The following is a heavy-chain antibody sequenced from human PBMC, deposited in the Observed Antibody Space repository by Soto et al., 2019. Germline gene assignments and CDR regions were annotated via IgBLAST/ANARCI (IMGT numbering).Heavy chain of an antibody. J-gene: IGHJ6*02. CDR2: INHSGST. CDR3: ARGRITGTLRNYYYYGMDV. V-gene: IGHV4-34*01. D-gene: IGHD1-7*01. Sequence: PSETLSLTCAVYGGSFSGYYWSWIRQPPRKGLEWIGEINHSGSTNYNPSLKSRATISVDTSKNQFSLKLSSVTAADTAVYYCARGRITGTLRNYYYYGMDVWGQGTTVTVSS. CDR1: GGSFSGYY.